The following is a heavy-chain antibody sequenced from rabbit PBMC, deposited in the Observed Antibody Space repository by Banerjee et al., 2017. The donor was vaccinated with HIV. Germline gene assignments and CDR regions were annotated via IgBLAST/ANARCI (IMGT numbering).Heavy chain of an antibody. D-gene: IGHD6-1*01. CDR3: VREAGYGGYGDGNL. V-gene: IGHV1S45*01. Sequence: QEQLEESGGDLVKPEGSLTLTCTASGFSFSSSDYICWVRQAPGKGLEWIGYIVPIFGVTYYANWVNGRFTISSHNAQNTLYLQLNSLTAADTATYFCVREAGYGGYGDGNLWGPGTLVTVS. J-gene: IGHJ4*01. CDR1: GFSFSSSDY. CDR2: IVPIFGVT.